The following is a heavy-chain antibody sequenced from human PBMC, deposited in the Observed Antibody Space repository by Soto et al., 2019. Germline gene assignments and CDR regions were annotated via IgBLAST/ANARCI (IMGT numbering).Heavy chain of an antibody. CDR1: GGSISSGEYY. V-gene: IGHV4-30-4*01. Sequence: SEILSLTCTVSGGSISSGEYYWSWIRQPPGEGLEWIGNIYYSGTTYNNPSLKSRVTISVDTSNNQFSLKLSSVTAADTAVYYCARDGGFCNNGVCTVYYYYGMDVWGQGTTVTVSS. CDR2: IYYSGTT. D-gene: IGHD2-8*01. J-gene: IGHJ6*02. CDR3: ARDGGFCNNGVCTVYYYYGMDV.